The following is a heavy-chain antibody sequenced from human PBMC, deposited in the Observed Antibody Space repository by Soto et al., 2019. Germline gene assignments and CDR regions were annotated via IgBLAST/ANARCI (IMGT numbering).Heavy chain of an antibody. CDR2: ISYDGSNK. J-gene: IGHJ3*02. CDR3: ARAFGSYDSGGYYPFDAFDI. D-gene: IGHD3-22*01. Sequence: QVQLVESGGGVVQPGRSLRLSCAASGFTFSSYGMHWVRQAPGKGLEWVAVISYDGSNKYYADSVKGRFTISRDNSKNTLYLQMNSLRAEDTAVYYCARAFGSYDSGGYYPFDAFDIWGQGTMVTVSS. CDR1: GFTFSSYG. V-gene: IGHV3-30*03.